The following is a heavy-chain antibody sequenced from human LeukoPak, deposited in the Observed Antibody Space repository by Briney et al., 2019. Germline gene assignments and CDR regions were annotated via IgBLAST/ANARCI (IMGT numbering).Heavy chain of an antibody. J-gene: IGHJ3*02. CDR1: GDSVSSNSAA. D-gene: IGHD3-16*01. CDR2: TYYRSKWYN. Sequence: SQTLSLTCAISGDSVSSNSAAWNWIRQSPSRGLEWLGRTYYRSKWYNDYAVSVKSRITINPDTSKNQFSLQLNSVTPEDTAVYYCARERGLYYDYVWGSPMGHGAFDIWGQGTMVTVSS. CDR3: ARERGLYYDYVWGSPMGHGAFDI. V-gene: IGHV6-1*01.